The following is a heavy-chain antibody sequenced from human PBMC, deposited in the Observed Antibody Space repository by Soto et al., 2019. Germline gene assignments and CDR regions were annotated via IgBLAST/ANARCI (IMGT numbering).Heavy chain of an antibody. CDR3: ARDGDGSGYFLDY. J-gene: IGHJ4*02. Sequence: QVQLQESGPGLVKPSQTLSLICTVSGGSISSGGYYWSWIRQHPGKGLEWIGYIYSSGSTYYNPSLKSRLTLPLDTSKNHFSLDLCSVTAADTAVYYCARDGDGSGYFLDYWGQGTLVTVSS. D-gene: IGHD3-22*01. V-gene: IGHV4-31*03. CDR1: GGSISSGGYY. CDR2: IYSSGST.